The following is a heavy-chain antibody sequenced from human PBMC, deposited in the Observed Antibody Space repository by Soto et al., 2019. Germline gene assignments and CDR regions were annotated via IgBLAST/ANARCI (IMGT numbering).Heavy chain of an antibody. Sequence: QVTVKESGPVLVKPTETLTLTCTVSGFSLSNAGLGVSWIRQPPGKALEWLAHIFSNDEKSYSTSLKSRLTISKDTSKSQVVLIMTNMDPVDTATYYCASTYSTSWYWLDPWGQGTLVTVSS. CDR3: ASTYSTSWYWLDP. CDR1: GFSLSNAGLG. J-gene: IGHJ5*02. CDR2: IFSNDEK. V-gene: IGHV2-26*04. D-gene: IGHD6-13*01.